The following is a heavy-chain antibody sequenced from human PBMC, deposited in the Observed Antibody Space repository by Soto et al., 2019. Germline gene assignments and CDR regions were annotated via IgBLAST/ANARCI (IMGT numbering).Heavy chain of an antibody. CDR3: ARVTGRYYYGMDV. CDR2: INHSGST. V-gene: IGHV4-34*01. J-gene: IGHJ6*02. Sequence: QVQLQQWGAGLLKPSETLSLTCAVYGGSFSGYYWSWIRQPPGKGLEWIGEINHSGSTNYNPSLKSRVTLSLDPXQNQFSLKLSSVTAADTAVYYCARVTGRYYYGMDVWGQGTTVTVSS. CDR1: GGSFSGYY.